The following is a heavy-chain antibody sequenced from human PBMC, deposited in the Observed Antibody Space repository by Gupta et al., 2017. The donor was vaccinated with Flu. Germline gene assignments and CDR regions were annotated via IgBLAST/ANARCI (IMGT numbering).Heavy chain of an antibody. D-gene: IGHD2-2*01. J-gene: IGHJ6*03. V-gene: IGHV1-69*06. CDR3: ARAGCSSTSCYLYYYYMDV. CDR1: GGTFSSYA. CDR2: IIPIFGTA. Sequence: QVQLVQSGAEVKKPGSSVKVSCKASGGTFSSYAISWVRQAPGQGLEWMGGIIPIFGTANYAQKFQGRVTITADKSTSTAYMELSSLRSEDTAVYYCARAGCSSTSCYLYYYYMDVWGKGTTVTVSS.